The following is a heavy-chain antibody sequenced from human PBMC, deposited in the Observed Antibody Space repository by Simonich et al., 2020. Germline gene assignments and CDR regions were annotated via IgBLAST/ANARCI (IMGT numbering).Heavy chain of an antibody. CDR3: ARGPRWTGDDAFDI. CDR1: GYTFTGYY. Sequence: QVQLVQSGAEVKKPGASVKVSCKASGYTFTGYYMNWVRQAPGQGLEWVGWVKPHSGGKNHAQKFQGRVTMTRDTSISTAYMELRRLRSDDTAVYYCARGPRWTGDDAFDIWGQGTMVTVSS. V-gene: IGHV1-2*02. J-gene: IGHJ3*02. D-gene: IGHD7-27*01. CDR2: VKPHSGGK.